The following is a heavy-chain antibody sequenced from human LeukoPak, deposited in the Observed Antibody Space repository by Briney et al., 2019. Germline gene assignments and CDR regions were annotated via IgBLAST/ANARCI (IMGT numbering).Heavy chain of an antibody. V-gene: IGHV3-7*01. CDR3: ARGSWYYDFWSGYYSGTGTGLYFDY. Sequence: GGSLRLSCAASGFTFSSYWMSWVRQAPGKGLEWVANIKQDGSEKYYVDSVKGRFTISRDNAKNSLYLQMNSLRAEDTAVYYCARGSWYYDFWSGYYSGTGTGLYFDYWGQGTLVTVSS. CDR2: IKQDGSEK. J-gene: IGHJ4*02. CDR1: GFTFSSYW. D-gene: IGHD3-3*01.